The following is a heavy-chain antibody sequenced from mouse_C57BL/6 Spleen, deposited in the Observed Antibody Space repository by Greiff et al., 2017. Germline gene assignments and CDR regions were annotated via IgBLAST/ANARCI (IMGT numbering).Heavy chain of an antibody. CDR1: GYTFTSYW. V-gene: IGHV1-72*01. Sequence: QVQLQQPGAELVKPGASVKLSCKASGYTFTSYWMHWVKQRPGRGLEWIGRIDPNSGGTKYNEKFKSKATLTVDKPSSTAYMQRSSLTSEDSAVYYCARSDSNYRGYYAMDYWGQGTSVTVSS. CDR2: IDPNSGGT. D-gene: IGHD2-5*01. CDR3: ARSDSNYRGYYAMDY. J-gene: IGHJ4*01.